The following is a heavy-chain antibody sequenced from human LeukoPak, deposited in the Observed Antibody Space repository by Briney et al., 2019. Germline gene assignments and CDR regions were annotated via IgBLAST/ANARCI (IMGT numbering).Heavy chain of an antibody. D-gene: IGHD2-2*01. CDR3: ARDEGCSSTSCLFDY. CDR2: INPSGGST. V-gene: IGHV1-46*01. Sequence: VASVKVSCKASGYTFTSYYMHWVRQAPGQGLEWMGIINPSGGSTNYAQKFQGRVAMTRDMSTSTVYMELSSLRSEDTAVHYCARDEGCSSTSCLFDYWGQGTLVTVSS. CDR1: GYTFTSYY. J-gene: IGHJ4*02.